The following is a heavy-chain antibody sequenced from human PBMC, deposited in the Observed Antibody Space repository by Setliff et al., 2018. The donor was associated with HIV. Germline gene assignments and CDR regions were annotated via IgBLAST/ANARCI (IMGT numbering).Heavy chain of an antibody. J-gene: IGHJ6*03. D-gene: IGHD2-2*01. CDR1: GYTFTSYY. CDR2: INPSGGST. CDR3: ARDCSSTSCPGSFNYYYYYYYMDV. V-gene: IGHV1-46*03. Sequence: ASVKVSCKASGYTFTSYYMHWVRQAPGQGLEWMGTINPSGGSTSYAQKFQGRVTMTRDTSTSTVYMELSSLRSEDTAVYYCARDCSSTSCPGSFNYYYYYYYMDVWGKGT.